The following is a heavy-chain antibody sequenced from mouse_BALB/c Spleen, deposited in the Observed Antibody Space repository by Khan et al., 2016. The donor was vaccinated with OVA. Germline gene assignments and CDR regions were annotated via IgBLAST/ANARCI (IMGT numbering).Heavy chain of an antibody. J-gene: IGHJ4*01. Sequence: EVQLQESGGGLVQPGRSRTLSCAASGFSFSDYGMAWVRQAPGKGLEWVAFISSLAYSIYNADTVTGRFTISREYDKKTLLQEMSRQSSEDTAMYYCARSWAMDYWGQGTSVTVSS. CDR3: ARSWAMDY. CDR2: ISSLAYSI. CDR1: GFSFSDYG. V-gene: IGHV5-15*02.